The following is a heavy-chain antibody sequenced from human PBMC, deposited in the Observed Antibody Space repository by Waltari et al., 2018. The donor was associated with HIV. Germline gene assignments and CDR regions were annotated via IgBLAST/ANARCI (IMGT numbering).Heavy chain of an antibody. CDR3: ARAMVDYGDYPKPLDH. V-gene: IGHV4-61*01. CDR2: IKYAGNT. CDR1: GASVSSGTYY. D-gene: IGHD4-17*01. Sequence: QVQLQESGPGLVKPSETLSLPCTVSGASVSSGTYYWSRTRQPPGKGLEWIGYIKYAGNTNYSPSLKSRLTISIDTSKNEFALRLSSVTAADTAVYYWARAMVDYGDYPKPLDHWGQGTLVTVSS. J-gene: IGHJ4*02.